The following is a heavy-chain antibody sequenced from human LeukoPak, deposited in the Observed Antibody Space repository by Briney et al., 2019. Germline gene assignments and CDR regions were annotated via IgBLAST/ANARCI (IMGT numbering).Heavy chain of an antibody. CDR3: TTDRTPYYDSGNYWGYFQY. V-gene: IGHV3-15*01. Sequence: KTGGSLRLSCAASEFTVSDAWMSWVRKAPGKGLEWVGRIKTKTEGGATDYANHVKGRFTISRDDSKNTLDLQMNSLKTEDTAVYYCTTDRTPYYDSGNYWGYFQYWGQGALVTVSS. J-gene: IGHJ1*01. D-gene: IGHD3-10*01. CDR2: IKTKTEGGAT. CDR1: EFTVSDAW.